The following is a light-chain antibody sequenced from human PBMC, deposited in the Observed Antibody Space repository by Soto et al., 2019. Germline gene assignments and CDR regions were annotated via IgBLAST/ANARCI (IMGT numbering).Light chain of an antibody. Sequence: DIQMTQSPSSLSASVGDRVTITCRASQGISNYLAWYQQIPGKVPKLLISAASTLQSGVPSRFSGSGSGTDFTLTISSLQPEDVATYYCQNDTNDPAFGGGTKVEIK. J-gene: IGKJ4*01. CDR3: QNDTNDPA. V-gene: IGKV1-27*01. CDR2: AAS. CDR1: QGISNY.